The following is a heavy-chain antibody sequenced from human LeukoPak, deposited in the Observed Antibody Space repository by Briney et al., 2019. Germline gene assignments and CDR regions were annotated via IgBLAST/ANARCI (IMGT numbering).Heavy chain of an antibody. Sequence: PSETLSLICTVSGYSIKSGYYWGWIRQPPGKGLEWLGSIYQSGNTYYNPSLKSRVTISVDTSKNQFSLTLSSVTAADTAVYYCARGATILDVWGKGTTVTVSS. V-gene: IGHV4-38-2*02. D-gene: IGHD5-12*01. CDR2: IYQSGNT. J-gene: IGHJ6*04. CDR3: ARGATILDV. CDR1: GYSIKSGYY.